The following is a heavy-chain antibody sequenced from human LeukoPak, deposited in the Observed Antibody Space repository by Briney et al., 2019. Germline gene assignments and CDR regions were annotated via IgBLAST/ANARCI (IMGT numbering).Heavy chain of an antibody. V-gene: IGHV4-34*01. D-gene: IGHD3-16*02. CDR3: ATEPKGSYRHSYAFDI. CDR1: GGFFSGYY. CDR2: INHSGST. Sequence: SSETLSLTCAVYGGFFSGYYWSWIRQPPGKGLEWIGEINHSGSTNYNPSLKSRVTISVDTSKNQFSLKLSSVTAADTAVYYCATEPKGSYRHSYAFDIWGQGTMVTVSS. J-gene: IGHJ3*02.